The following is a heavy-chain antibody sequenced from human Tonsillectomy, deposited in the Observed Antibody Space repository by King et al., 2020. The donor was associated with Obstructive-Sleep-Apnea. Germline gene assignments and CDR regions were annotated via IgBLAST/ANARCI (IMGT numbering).Heavy chain of an antibody. D-gene: IGHD3-10*01. CDR3: AISPVLLWFGELFSPGAFATTFDY. CDR2: IYYSGST. V-gene: IGHV4-39*07. J-gene: IGHJ4*02. CDR1: GGSISSSSYY. Sequence: VQLQESGPGLVKPSETLSLTCTVSGGSISSSSYYWGWIRQPPGKGLEWIGSIYYSGSTYYNPSLKSRVTISVDTSKNQFSLKLSSVTAADTAVYYCAISPVLLWFGELFSPGAFATTFDYWGQGTLVTVSS.